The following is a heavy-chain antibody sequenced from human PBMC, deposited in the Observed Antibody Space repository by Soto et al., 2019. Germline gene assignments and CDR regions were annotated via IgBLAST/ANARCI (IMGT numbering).Heavy chain of an antibody. J-gene: IGHJ4*02. Sequence: QLQLQESGPGLVKPSDTLSLTCTVSGASIRSSAYSWGWIRQPPGKGLEWIGTMSYSGSAHYSPSLNSRLSISVDTSKNQLSLKVRSVTAADTALYYCARHAPYKSGWANRIDSWGQGTLVTVSS. CDR1: GASIRSSAYS. CDR2: MSYSGSA. CDR3: ARHAPYKSGWANRIDS. V-gene: IGHV4-39*01. D-gene: IGHD6-19*01.